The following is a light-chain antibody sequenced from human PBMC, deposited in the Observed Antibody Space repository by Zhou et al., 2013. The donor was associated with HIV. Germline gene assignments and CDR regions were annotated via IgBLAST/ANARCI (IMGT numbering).Light chain of an antibody. Sequence: EIVLTQSPGTLSLSPGKRAPLSCRASQSVITNSLAWYQQKPGQAPRLLIYGASSRATGIPDRFSGSGSGTDFTLTITRLEPEDFAVYSCHQYATSPWTFGQGTKVEIK. J-gene: IGKJ1*01. CDR3: HQYATSPWT. V-gene: IGKV3-20*01. CDR1: QSVITNS. CDR2: GAS.